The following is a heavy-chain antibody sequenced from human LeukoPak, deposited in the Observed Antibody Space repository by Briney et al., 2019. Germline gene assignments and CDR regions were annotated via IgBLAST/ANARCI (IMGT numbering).Heavy chain of an antibody. Sequence: PGGSLRLSCAASGFTFSGSAMHWVRQASGKGLEWVGRIRSKANSYATAYAASVKGRFTISRENAKNSLYLQMNSLRAGDTAVYYCARDRGRYYMDVWGKGTTVIISS. CDR3: ARDRGRYYMDV. CDR2: IRSKANSYAT. D-gene: IGHD6-25*01. CDR1: GFTFSGSA. J-gene: IGHJ6*03. V-gene: IGHV3-73*01.